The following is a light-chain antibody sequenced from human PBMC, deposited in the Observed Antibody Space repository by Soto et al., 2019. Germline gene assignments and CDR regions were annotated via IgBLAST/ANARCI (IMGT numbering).Light chain of an antibody. J-gene: IGKJ4*01. CDR2: KAS. CDR1: QSISIW. Sequence: DIQMTQSPSTLSASIGDRVTITCRASQSISIWLAWYQQKPGKAPKLLIYKASSLESGVPSRFSGSRSGTEFTLTISSLQPDDFATYYCQQYNSYSLTFGGGTKVEIK. CDR3: QQYNSYSLT. V-gene: IGKV1-5*03.